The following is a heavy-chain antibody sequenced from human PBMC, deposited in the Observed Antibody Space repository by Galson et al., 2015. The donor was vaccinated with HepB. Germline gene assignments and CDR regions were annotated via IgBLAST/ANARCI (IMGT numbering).Heavy chain of an antibody. CDR3: ARMSGYSYGAVDY. CDR2: INPNSGGT. V-gene: IGHV1-2*02. CDR1: GYTFTGYY. Sequence: SVKVSCKASGYTFTGYYMHWVRQAPGQGLEWMGWINPNSGGTNYAQKFQGRVTMTRDTSISTAYMELSRLRSDDTAVYYCARMSGYSYGAVDYWGQGTLVTVSS. D-gene: IGHD5-18*01. J-gene: IGHJ4*02.